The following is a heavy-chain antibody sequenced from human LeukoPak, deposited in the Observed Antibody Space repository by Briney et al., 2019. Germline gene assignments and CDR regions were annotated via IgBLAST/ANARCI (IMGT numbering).Heavy chain of an antibody. V-gene: IGHV3-23*01. CDR2: ISGSGGST. CDR3: ARGGYSFDY. D-gene: IGHD5-18*01. CDR1: GFTFSSYA. J-gene: IGHJ4*02. Sequence: GGSLRLSCAASGFTFSSYAMTWVRRAPGKGLEWVSAISGSGGSTYYADSVKGRFTISRDNSKNTLYLQMNSLRVEDTAVYYCARGGYSFDYLGQGTLVTVSS.